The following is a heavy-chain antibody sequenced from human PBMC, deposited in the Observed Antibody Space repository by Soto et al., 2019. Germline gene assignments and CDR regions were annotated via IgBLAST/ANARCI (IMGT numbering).Heavy chain of an antibody. D-gene: IGHD1-26*01. CDR2: IIPIFGTA. J-gene: IGHJ1*01. CDR3: AREKNSGSYLIQH. CDR1: GGTFSRYA. Sequence: VASVKVSFKACGGTFSRYAISWLRQAPGQGLEWMGGIIPIFGTANYAQKFQGRVTITADESTSTAYMELSSLRSEDTAVYYCAREKNSGSYLIQHWGQGTLVTVSS. V-gene: IGHV1-69*13.